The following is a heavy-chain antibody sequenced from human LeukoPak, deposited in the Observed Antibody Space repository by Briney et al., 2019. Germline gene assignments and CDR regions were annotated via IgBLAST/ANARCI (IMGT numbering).Heavy chain of an antibody. V-gene: IGHV1-2*02. CDR1: GYTFTGYY. Sequence: ASVKVSCKASGYTFTGYYMHWVRQAPGQGLEWMGWINPNSGGTDYAQKFQGRVTMTRDTSISTAYMELSRLRSEDTAVYYCARDLEGCYGSGSCAFDIWGQGTMVTVSS. CDR3: ARDLEGCYGSGSCAFDI. D-gene: IGHD3-10*01. J-gene: IGHJ3*02. CDR2: INPNSGGT.